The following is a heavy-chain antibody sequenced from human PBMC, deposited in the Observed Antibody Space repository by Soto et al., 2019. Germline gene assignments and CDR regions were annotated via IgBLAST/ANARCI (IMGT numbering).Heavy chain of an antibody. CDR2: ISAYNGNT. CDR1: GYTFTSYG. Sequence: ASVKVSCKASGYTFTSYGISWVRQAPGQGLEWMGWISAYNGNTNYAQKLQGRVTMTTDTSTSTAYMELRSLRSDDTAVYYCASVTTDSYYYYGMDVRGQGTSVTVSS. CDR3: ASVTTDSYYYYGMDV. V-gene: IGHV1-18*01. D-gene: IGHD4-17*01. J-gene: IGHJ6*02.